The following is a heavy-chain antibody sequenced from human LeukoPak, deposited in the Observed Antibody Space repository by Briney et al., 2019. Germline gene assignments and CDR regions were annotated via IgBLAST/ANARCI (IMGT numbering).Heavy chain of an antibody. CDR1: GFTFRSFG. V-gene: IGHV3-30*02. CDR3: AKVTYHGPQYHMDV. CDR2: IQNDGNNK. J-gene: IGHJ6*03. D-gene: IGHD1-20*01. Sequence: PAGSLTLSCAASGFTFRSFGMHWSRQAPGKGLEWVAFIQNDGNNKYYADSVKGRFTISRDNAKNTLYVQMNSLRPEDTAVYYCAKVTYHGPQYHMDVWGKGTTVTVSS.